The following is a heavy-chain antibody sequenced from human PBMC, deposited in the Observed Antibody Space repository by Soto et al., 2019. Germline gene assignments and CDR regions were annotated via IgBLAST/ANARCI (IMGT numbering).Heavy chain of an antibody. Sequence: EVQLAESGGGMVQPGGSLRLSCVASGFTFSSYDMHWVRQAPGKGLEYVSSISSNGGTTYYGNSVKGRFTISRDNSKNPLFIQMGSPRTAGMGVCYCVRRGSGNYEHWGQGTLVTVSS. V-gene: IGHV3-64*01. J-gene: IGHJ4*02. CDR2: ISSNGGTT. CDR3: VRRGSGNYEH. CDR1: GFTFSSYD. D-gene: IGHD1-7*01.